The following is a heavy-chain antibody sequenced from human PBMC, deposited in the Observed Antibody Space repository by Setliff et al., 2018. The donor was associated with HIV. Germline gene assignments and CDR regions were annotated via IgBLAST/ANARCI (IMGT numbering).Heavy chain of an antibody. J-gene: IGHJ5*02. V-gene: IGHV1-8*01. CDR2: VDPNTGNA. Sequence: ASVKVSCKASGYSFTTYDINWARQAPGQGLEWMGWVDPNTGNAGYEQKFQGGVTMTRDTSISTAYMELSSLISEDTAVYYCARMEYDVRGRAPNWFDPWGPGTLVTVSS. CDR1: GYSFTTYD. D-gene: IGHD2-8*01. CDR3: ARMEYDVRGRAPNWFDP.